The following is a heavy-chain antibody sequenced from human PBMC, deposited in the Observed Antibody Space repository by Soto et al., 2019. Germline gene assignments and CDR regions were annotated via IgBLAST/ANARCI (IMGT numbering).Heavy chain of an antibody. CDR1: GGIFSTYA. Sequence: QVQLMQSGAEVKKPGSSVKVSCNASGGIFSTYAISWLRQDPGHGLEWMGGIIPLFGTPNYAQRFQGRVTITADDSTSTAYMELSRQRSEDTAVYYCARARDDDGSGNYYNRIDFWGQGTLVTVSS. D-gene: IGHD3-10*01. CDR2: IIPLFGTP. V-gene: IGHV1-69*01. CDR3: ARARDDDGSGNYYNRIDF. J-gene: IGHJ4*02.